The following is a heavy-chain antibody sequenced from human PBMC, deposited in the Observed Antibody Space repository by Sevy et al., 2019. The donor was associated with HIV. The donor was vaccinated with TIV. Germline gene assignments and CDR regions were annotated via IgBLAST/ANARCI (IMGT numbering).Heavy chain of an antibody. J-gene: IGHJ3*01. Sequence: PVKVSCEASGGTFGSSGIIWVRQAPGEGLEWMGGIIPIFGTTDYVQRFHGRVTITADDSTSTVYMELRSLKSEDTAVYFCARRSMTPMHAFDVWGQGTMVTVSS. CDR2: IIPIFGTT. CDR3: ARRSMTPMHAFDV. V-gene: IGHV1-69*13. D-gene: IGHD2-21*02. CDR1: GGTFGSSG.